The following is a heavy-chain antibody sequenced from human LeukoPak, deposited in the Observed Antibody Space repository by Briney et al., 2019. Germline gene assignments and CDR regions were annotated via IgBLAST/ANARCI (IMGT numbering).Heavy chain of an antibody. D-gene: IGHD5-24*01. CDR2: INHSGST. CDR3: ARLEVYYYYYGMDV. V-gene: IGHV4-34*01. Sequence: SETLSLTCAVYGGSFSGYYWSWIRQPPGKGLEWIGEINHSGSTNYNPSLKSRVTISVDTSKNQFSLKLSSVTAADTAVYYCARLEVYYYYYGMDVWGQGTTVTVSS. J-gene: IGHJ6*02. CDR1: GGSFSGYY.